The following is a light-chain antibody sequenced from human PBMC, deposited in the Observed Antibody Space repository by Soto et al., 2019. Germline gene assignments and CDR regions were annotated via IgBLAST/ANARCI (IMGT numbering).Light chain of an antibody. V-gene: IGKV4-1*01. Sequence: IVMTQSPDSLAVSLGERTTIHCESSRSPLYTSNNKNYLAWYQQKSGQPPKLLLYWASTRQSGVPDRFSGSGSGTHFSLTISSLQAEDVAVYYCQQYSSPPWTFGQGTKVDIK. CDR2: WAS. J-gene: IGKJ1*01. CDR3: QQYSSPPWT. CDR1: RSPLYTSNNKNY.